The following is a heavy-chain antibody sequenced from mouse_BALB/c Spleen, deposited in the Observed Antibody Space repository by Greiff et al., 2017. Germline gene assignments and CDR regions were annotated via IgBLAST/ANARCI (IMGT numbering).Heavy chain of an antibody. CDR2: IDPENGDT. J-gene: IGHJ4*01. Sequence: VQLQQSGAELVRSGASVKLSCTASGFNIKDYYMHWVKQRPEQGLEWIGWIDPENGDTEYAPKFQGKATMTADTSSNTAYLQLSSLTSEDTAVYYCNRNYRYGVGAMDYWGQGTSVTVSS. CDR3: NRNYRYGVGAMDY. CDR1: GFNIKDYY. V-gene: IGHV14-4*02. D-gene: IGHD2-14*01.